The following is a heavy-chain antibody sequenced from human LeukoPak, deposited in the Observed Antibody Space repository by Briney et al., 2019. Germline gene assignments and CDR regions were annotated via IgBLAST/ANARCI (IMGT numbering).Heavy chain of an antibody. D-gene: IGHD2-2*02. Sequence: ASVKVSCKASGYTFTGYYMHWVRQAPGQGLEWMGWINPNSGGTNYAQKFQGWVTMTRDTSISTAYMELSRLRSDDTAVYYCARASHQYCSSTSCYILPFDYWGQGTLVTVSS. CDR3: ARASHQYCSSTSCYILPFDY. CDR1: GYTFTGYY. V-gene: IGHV1-2*04. CDR2: INPNSGGT. J-gene: IGHJ4*02.